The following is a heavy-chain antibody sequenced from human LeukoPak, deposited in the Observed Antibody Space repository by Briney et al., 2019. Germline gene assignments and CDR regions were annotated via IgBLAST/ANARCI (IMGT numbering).Heavy chain of an antibody. CDR2: ISSSSSYI. V-gene: IGHV3-21*01. D-gene: IGHD3-22*01. CDR1: GFTFSSYS. CDR3: ARVSGYYYDSSGYFY. J-gene: IGHJ4*02. Sequence: GGSLSLSCAASGFTFSSYSMNWVRQAPGKGLEWVSSISSSSSYIYYADSVKRRFTISRDNAKNSLYLQRNSLRAEDTAVYYCARVSGYYYDSSGYFYWGQGTLVTVSS.